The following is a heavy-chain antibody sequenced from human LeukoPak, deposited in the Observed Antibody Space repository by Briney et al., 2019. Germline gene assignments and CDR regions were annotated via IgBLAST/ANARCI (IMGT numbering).Heavy chain of an antibody. D-gene: IGHD1-26*01. CDR2: IIPIFGTA. CDR1: GGTFSSYA. J-gene: IGHJ4*02. Sequence: GASVKVSCKASGGTFSSYAIVWVRQAPGQGLEWMGGIIPIFGTADYAQKFQGRVTITADESTSTAYMDLSSLRSEDTAVYYCARDHPVRGELLADYWGQGTLVTVSS. V-gene: IGHV1-69*13. CDR3: ARDHPVRGELLADY.